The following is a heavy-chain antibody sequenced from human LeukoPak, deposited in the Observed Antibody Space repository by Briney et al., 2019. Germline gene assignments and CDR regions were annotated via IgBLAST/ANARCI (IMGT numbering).Heavy chain of an antibody. Sequence: SETLSLTCTVSGGSISRYYRSWIRQPPGKGLEWIGYIYYSGSTNYNPSLKSRVTISVDTSKNQFSLKLNSVTAADTAVYYCARDNRATSLWTRVEYFDYWGQGTLVTVSS. CDR2: IYYSGST. V-gene: IGHV4-59*01. D-gene: IGHD5-12*01. CDR3: ARDNRATSLWTRVEYFDY. J-gene: IGHJ4*02. CDR1: GGSISRYY.